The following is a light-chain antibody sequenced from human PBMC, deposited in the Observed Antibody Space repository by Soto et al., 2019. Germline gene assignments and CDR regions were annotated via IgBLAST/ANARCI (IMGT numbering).Light chain of an antibody. V-gene: IGKV3-11*01. CDR1: QSVGTY. J-gene: IGKJ4*01. CDR2: DSS. Sequence: EIVLTQSPATLSLSPGERATLSCRASQSVGTYFAWYQQKPGQAPRLLIYDSSNRATGIPARFSGSGSGTDFTLTISSLEPEDFAVYYCQQRSDWPSTFGGGTTVEIK. CDR3: QQRSDWPST.